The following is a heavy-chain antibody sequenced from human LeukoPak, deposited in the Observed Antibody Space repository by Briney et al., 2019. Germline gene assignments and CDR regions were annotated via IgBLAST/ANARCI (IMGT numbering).Heavy chain of an antibody. CDR1: GGSISSYY. J-gene: IGHJ6*03. CDR3: ARLGQLAAPYYYYYMDV. CDR2: IYTSGST. V-gene: IGHV4-4*09. D-gene: IGHD6-6*01. Sequence: IPSETLSLTCTVSGGSISSYYWSWIRQPPGKGLEWIGYIYTSGSTNYNPSLKSRVTISVDTSKNQFSLKLSSVTAADTAVYYCARLGQLAAPYYYYYMDVWGKGTTVTVSS.